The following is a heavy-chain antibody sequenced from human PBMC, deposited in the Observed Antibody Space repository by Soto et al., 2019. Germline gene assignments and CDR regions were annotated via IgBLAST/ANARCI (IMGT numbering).Heavy chain of an antibody. D-gene: IGHD2-2*01. V-gene: IGHV4-34*01. J-gene: IGHJ4*02. CDR1: GGSFSGYY. Sequence: QVQLQQWGAGLLKPSETLSLTCAVYGGSFSGYYWSWIRQPPGKGLEWIGEINHSESTNYNPSLKSRVTISVDTSKNQFSLKLSSVTAADTAVYYCARGAVVVPAVLGYWGQGTLVTVSS. CDR3: ARGAVVVPAVLGY. CDR2: INHSEST.